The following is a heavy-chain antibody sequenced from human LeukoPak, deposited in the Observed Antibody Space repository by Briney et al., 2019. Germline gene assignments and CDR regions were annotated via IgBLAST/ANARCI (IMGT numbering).Heavy chain of an antibody. D-gene: IGHD5-18*01. CDR2: ISSSSSYI. J-gene: IGHJ4*02. V-gene: IGHV3-21*05. CDR3: ARADWDTAMIDY. Sequence: GGSLRLSCAASGFTFSTYSMNWVRQAPGKGLEWVSYISSSSSYIYYADSVKGRFTISRDNAKNSLYLQMNSLRAEDTAVYYCARADWDTAMIDYWGQGTLVTVSS. CDR1: GFTFSTYS.